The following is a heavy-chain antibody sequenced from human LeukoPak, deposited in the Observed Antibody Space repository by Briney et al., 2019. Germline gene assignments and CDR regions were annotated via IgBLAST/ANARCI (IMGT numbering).Heavy chain of an antibody. CDR1: GFTFSSYA. Sequence: PGRSLRLSCAASGFTFSSYAMHWVRQAPGKGLEWVAVISYDGSNKYYADSVKGRFTISRDNSKNTLYLQMNSLRAEDTAVYYCARRAVAGAFDYWGQGTLVTVSS. J-gene: IGHJ4*02. CDR2: ISYDGSNK. V-gene: IGHV3-30-3*01. D-gene: IGHD6-19*01. CDR3: ARRAVAGAFDY.